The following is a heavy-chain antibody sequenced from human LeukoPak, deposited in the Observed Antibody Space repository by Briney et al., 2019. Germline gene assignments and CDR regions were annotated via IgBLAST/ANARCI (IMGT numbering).Heavy chain of an antibody. CDR1: GFTFSSYE. D-gene: IGHD6-6*01. V-gene: IGHV3-23*01. CDR3: ARGEYSRYFDY. Sequence: GGSLRLSCAASGFTFSSYEMNWVRQAPGKGLEWVSIIIGSGGSTYYADSVKGRFTISRDNSKNTLYLQMNSLRAEDTAVYSCARGEYSRYFDYWGQGTLVTVSS. CDR2: IIGSGGST. J-gene: IGHJ4*02.